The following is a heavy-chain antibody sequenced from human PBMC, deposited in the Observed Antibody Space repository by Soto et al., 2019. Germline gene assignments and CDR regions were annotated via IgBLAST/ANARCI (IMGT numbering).Heavy chain of an antibody. CDR3: ARLPGYCSGDSCRIDY. CDR2: IYYSGST. Sequence: SETLSLTCAVSGGTISNYYWSWIRQPPGKGPEWIGYIYYSGSTKYNPSLKSRVTISVDTSKNQLSLNLNSVTAADTAVYFCARLPGYCSGDSCRIDYWGQGTLVTVSS. J-gene: IGHJ4*02. D-gene: IGHD2-15*01. CDR1: GGTISNYY. V-gene: IGHV4-59*08.